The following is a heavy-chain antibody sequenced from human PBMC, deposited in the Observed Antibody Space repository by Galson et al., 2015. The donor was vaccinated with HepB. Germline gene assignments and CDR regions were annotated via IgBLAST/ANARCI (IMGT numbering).Heavy chain of an antibody. CDR1: GFTFSSYA. CDR2: ISYDGSNK. J-gene: IGHJ4*02. Sequence: SLRLSCAASGFTFSSYAMHWVRQAPGKGLEWVAVISYDGSNKYYADSVKGRFTISRDNSKNTLYLQMNSLRAEDTAVYYCARYGYAPVWGQGTLVTVSS. CDR3: ARYGYAPV. D-gene: IGHD5-18*01. V-gene: IGHV3-30-3*01.